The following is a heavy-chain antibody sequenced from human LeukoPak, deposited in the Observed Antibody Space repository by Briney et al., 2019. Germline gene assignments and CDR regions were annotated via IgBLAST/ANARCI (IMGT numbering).Heavy chain of an antibody. Sequence: SETLSLTCTVSGFSISSGYYWGWIRPPPGKGLEWIGNIYYSGSTYYNPSLKSRVTISVDTSKNQFSLKLSSVTAADTAVYYCARTTEAHSWRTRYYDYYMDVWGKGTTVTVSS. CDR2: IYYSGST. V-gene: IGHV4-38-2*02. D-gene: IGHD6-13*01. CDR1: GFSISSGYY. J-gene: IGHJ6*03. CDR3: ARTTEAHSWRTRYYDYYMDV.